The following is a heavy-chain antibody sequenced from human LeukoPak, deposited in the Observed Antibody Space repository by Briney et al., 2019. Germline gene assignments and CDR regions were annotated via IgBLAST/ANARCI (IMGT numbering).Heavy chain of an antibody. D-gene: IGHD3-9*01. CDR1: GFTFSTFG. J-gene: IGHJ4*02. CDR3: AKMSTGYYAAY. Sequence: PGGSLRLSCVASGFTFSTFGMNWVRQAPGKGVEWVSYVSSSSTTIYYADSVKGRFTISRDDAKSSLYLQMNSLRAEDTALYYCAKMSTGYYAAYWGQGTLVAASS. CDR2: VSSSSTTI. V-gene: IGHV3-48*01.